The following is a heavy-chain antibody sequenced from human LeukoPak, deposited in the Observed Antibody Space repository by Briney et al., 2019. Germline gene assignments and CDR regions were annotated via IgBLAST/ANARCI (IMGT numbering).Heavy chain of an antibody. Sequence: PGGSLRLSCVAFGFTPSDYYMSWIRPAPGKGLEWVSYISSTGSTKYYADSVKGRFTISRDNSKNTLYLHMNNLRADDTAVYYCAKPYTSSWYDAFDVWGQGTMVTVSS. CDR2: ISSTGSTK. CDR1: GFTPSDYY. D-gene: IGHD6-13*01. J-gene: IGHJ3*01. V-gene: IGHV3-11*01. CDR3: AKPYTSSWYDAFDV.